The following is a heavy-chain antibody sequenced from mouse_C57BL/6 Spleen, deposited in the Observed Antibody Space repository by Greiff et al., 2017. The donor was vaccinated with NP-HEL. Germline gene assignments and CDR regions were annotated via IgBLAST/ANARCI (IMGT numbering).Heavy chain of an antibody. D-gene: IGHD1-1*01. CDR3: ARSLTTVVATDAMDY. CDR1: GYAFSSSW. Sequence: VQVVESGPELVKPGASVKISCKASGYAFSSSWMNWVKQRPGKGLEWIGRIYPGDGDTNYNGKFKGKATLTADKSSSTAYMQLSSLTSEDSAVYFCARSLTTVVATDAMDYWGQGTSVTVSS. J-gene: IGHJ4*01. V-gene: IGHV1-82*01. CDR2: IYPGDGDT.